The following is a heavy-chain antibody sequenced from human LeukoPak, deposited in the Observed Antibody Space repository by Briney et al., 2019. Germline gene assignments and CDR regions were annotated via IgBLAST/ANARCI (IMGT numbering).Heavy chain of an antibody. CDR1: GFTFSSYS. D-gene: IGHD6-13*01. CDR3: ARDNAAAAGTRFDY. CDR2: ISSSSSYI. J-gene: IGHJ4*02. Sequence: GGSLRLSCAASGFTFSSYSMNWVRQAPGKGLEWVSSISSSSSYIYYADSVKGRFTISRDNAKNPLYLQMNSLRAEDTAVYYCARDNAAAAGTRFDYWGQGTLVTVSS. V-gene: IGHV3-21*01.